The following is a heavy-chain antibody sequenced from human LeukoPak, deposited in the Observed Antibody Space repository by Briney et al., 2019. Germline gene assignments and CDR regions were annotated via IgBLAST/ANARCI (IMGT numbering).Heavy chain of an antibody. D-gene: IGHD3-10*01. CDR1: GFTVSSNY. CDR2: IDSGGST. Sequence: GGSLRLSCAASGFTVSSNYMTWVRQAPGKGLEWLSVIDSGGSTYYADSVKGRFTISRDNSENTLYLQMNSLRAEDTAVYYCARSYDYWGQGTLVTVSS. CDR3: ARSYDY. J-gene: IGHJ4*02. V-gene: IGHV3-53*01.